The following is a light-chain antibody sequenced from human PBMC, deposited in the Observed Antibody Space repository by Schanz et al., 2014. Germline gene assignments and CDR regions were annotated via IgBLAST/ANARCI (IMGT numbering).Light chain of an antibody. Sequence: QSVLTQPPSVSGAPGQRVSISCAGSSSNIGAGYDVHWFQQHPGTAPKLLIYGNSDRPSGVPDRFSGSKSGTSATLGITGLQTGDEADYYCGAWDTSLSAVVFGGGTKLTVL. V-gene: IGLV1-40*01. CDR2: GNS. J-gene: IGLJ2*01. CDR3: GAWDTSLSAVV. CDR1: SSNIGAGYD.